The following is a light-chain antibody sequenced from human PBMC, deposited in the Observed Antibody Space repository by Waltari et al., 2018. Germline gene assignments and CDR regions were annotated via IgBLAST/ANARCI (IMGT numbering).Light chain of an antibody. Sequence: QSALTQPASVSGSPGQSIPISCTGTTSDVVSYIYVSWYQHHPGKAPNLLIYDVNTRPSGVSNRFSGSKSGNTASLTISGLQAEDEADYYCSSYTSSTTLFGGGTKLTVL. V-gene: IGLV2-14*03. CDR2: DVN. J-gene: IGLJ2*01. CDR3: SSYTSSTTL. CDR1: TSDVVSYIY.